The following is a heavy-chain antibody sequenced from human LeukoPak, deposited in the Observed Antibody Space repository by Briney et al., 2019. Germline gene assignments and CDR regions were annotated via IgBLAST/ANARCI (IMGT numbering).Heavy chain of an antibody. CDR1: GGSFSGYY. Sequence: PSETLSLTCAVYGGSFSGYYWSWIRQPPGKGLEWIGEINHSGSTNYNPSLKSRVTISEDTSKNQFSLKLSSVTAADTAVYYCARGQYSSGWYQYWGQGTLVTVSS. CDR2: INHSGST. D-gene: IGHD6-19*01. V-gene: IGHV4-34*01. CDR3: ARGQYSSGWYQY. J-gene: IGHJ4*02.